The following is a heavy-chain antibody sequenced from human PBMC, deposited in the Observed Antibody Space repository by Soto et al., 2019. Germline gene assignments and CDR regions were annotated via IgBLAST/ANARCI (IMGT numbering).Heavy chain of an antibody. CDR3: ARDQLYGSGSYSYYYYYGMDV. V-gene: IGHV1-18*01. J-gene: IGHJ6*02. CDR1: GYTFTSYG. Sequence: ASVKVSCKASGYTFTSYGISWVRQAPGQGLEWVGWISAYNGNTNYAQKLQGRVTMTTDTSTSTAYMELRSLRSDDTAVYYCARDQLYGSGSYSYYYYYGMDVWGQGTTVTVSS. D-gene: IGHD3-10*01. CDR2: ISAYNGNT.